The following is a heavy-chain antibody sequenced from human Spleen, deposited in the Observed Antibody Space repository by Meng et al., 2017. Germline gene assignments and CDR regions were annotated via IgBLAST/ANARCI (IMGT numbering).Heavy chain of an antibody. D-gene: IGHD2-15*01. J-gene: IGHJ4*02. Sequence: QVQLVPSRSELKRPGASVKVSCKASGYTFHSFAMHWVRQAPGQGLEWMGWINTNTGNPTYAQDFTGRFVFSLDTSVTTAYLEISSLKPEDSGVYYCARARDCSGGRCYSNYWGQGTLVTVSS. CDR1: GYTFHSFA. V-gene: IGHV7-4-1*02. CDR2: INTNTGNP. CDR3: ARARDCSGGRCYSNY.